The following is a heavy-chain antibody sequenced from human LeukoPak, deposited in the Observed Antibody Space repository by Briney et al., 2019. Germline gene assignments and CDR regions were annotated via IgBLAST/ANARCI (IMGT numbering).Heavy chain of an antibody. Sequence: EAPVTVSCKTSGYTFTGYYMHWVRQAPGQGLEWMGWISPYNGNTYFAQKLQGRVSMTTDTSTSTANMELRSLRSDDTAVYFCARGVVVTVPSFDNWGQGTLVTVSS. CDR2: ISPYNGNT. CDR3: ARGVVVTVPSFDN. J-gene: IGHJ4*02. V-gene: IGHV1-18*04. D-gene: IGHD2-21*02. CDR1: GYTFTGYY.